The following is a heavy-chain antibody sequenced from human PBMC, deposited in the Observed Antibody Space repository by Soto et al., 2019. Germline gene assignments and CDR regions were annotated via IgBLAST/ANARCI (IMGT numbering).Heavy chain of an antibody. D-gene: IGHD3-10*01. V-gene: IGHV4-30-4*01. Sequence: PSETLTLTCTVSGCSISSGDYYWSWIGQAPGKGREGIVYIDCSGSTYYNPYLESRVTLSIDTSKNQYSLQLRPVTAPDTAVYSCASGTGLAMVRGVIMGNWFDPWGQGTLVTVSS. J-gene: IGHJ5*02. CDR1: GCSISSGDYY. CDR2: IDCSGST. CDR3: ASGTGLAMVRGVIMGNWFDP.